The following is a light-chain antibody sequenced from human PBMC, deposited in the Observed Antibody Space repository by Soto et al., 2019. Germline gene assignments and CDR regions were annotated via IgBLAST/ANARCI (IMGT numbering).Light chain of an antibody. CDR1: QSVSSSY. Sequence: EIVLTQSPGTLSLSPGERATLSCRASQSVSSSYLAWYQQKPGQAPRLLIYGASSRATGIPDRFGGSGSGTDFTLTISRLEPEDFAVYYCQQHGTFGQGTQV. CDR2: GAS. J-gene: IGKJ1*01. V-gene: IGKV3-20*01. CDR3: QQHGT.